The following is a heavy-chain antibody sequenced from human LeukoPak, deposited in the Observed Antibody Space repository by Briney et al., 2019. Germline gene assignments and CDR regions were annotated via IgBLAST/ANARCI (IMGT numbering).Heavy chain of an antibody. CDR3: ARARNYDILTGFDP. Sequence: SETLSLTYTVSGGSISSGDYYWSWIRQPPGKGLEWIGYIYYSGSTYYNPSLKSRVTISVDTSKNQFSLKLSSVTAADTAVYYCARARNYDILTGFDPWGQGTLVTVSS. J-gene: IGHJ5*02. CDR1: GGSISSGDYY. CDR2: IYYSGST. D-gene: IGHD3-9*01. V-gene: IGHV4-30-4*01.